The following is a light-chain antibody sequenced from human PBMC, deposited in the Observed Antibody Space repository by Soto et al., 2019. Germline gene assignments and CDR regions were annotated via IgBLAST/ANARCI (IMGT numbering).Light chain of an antibody. CDR1: QTVRSN. V-gene: IGKV3-15*01. CDR3: QQYNNWPIT. CDR2: GAS. Sequence: EIVMTQSPATLSVSPGERATLSCRASQTVRSNLAWYQQKPGQAPRLLIHGASTRANGIPARFSGSGSGTEVTLTISSLQSEDFACYYCQQYNNWPITFGQGTRLETK. J-gene: IGKJ5*01.